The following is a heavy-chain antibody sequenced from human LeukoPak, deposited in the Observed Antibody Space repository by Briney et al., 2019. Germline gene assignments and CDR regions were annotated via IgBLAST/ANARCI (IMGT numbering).Heavy chain of an antibody. Sequence: PSETLSLTCAVSGGSISSVSYYWSWIRQPPGKGLEWIGEINHSGSTNYNPSLKSRVTISVDTSKNQFSLKLSSVTAADTAVYYCASWGVTIFGVVIDYWGQGTLVTVSS. V-gene: IGHV4-34*01. CDR3: ASWGVTIFGVVIDY. D-gene: IGHD3-3*01. CDR1: GGSISSVSYY. CDR2: INHSGST. J-gene: IGHJ4*02.